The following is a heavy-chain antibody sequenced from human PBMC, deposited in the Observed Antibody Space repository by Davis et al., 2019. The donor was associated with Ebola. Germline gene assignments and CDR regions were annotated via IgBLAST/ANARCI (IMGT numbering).Heavy chain of an antibody. V-gene: IGHV1-3*01. CDR1: RFPLPNYA. CDR3: ARAAFGYNSGWYADY. J-gene: IGHJ4*02. Sequence: ASVTVPRMASRFPLPNYAIHSLRQAPGQRLEWMGWVHGGNGNTKYSQKFQGRVTITMDTSASTAYMELSSLRSEDTAVYYCARAAFGYNSGWYADYWGQGTLVTVSS. D-gene: IGHD6-19*01. CDR2: VHGGNGNT.